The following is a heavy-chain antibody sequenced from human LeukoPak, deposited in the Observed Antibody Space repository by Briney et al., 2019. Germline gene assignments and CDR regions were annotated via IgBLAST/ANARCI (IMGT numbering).Heavy chain of an antibody. J-gene: IGHJ4*02. V-gene: IGHV3-48*03. D-gene: IGHD3-22*01. CDR2: ISSSGSTI. Sequence: PGGSLRLSCAASGFTFSSYEMNWVRQAPGKGLEWVSYISSSGSTIYYADSVKGRFTISRDNAKNSLYLQMDSLRAEDTAVYYCARGPFETYYYDISARFDYWGQGTLVTVSS. CDR1: GFTFSSYE. CDR3: ARGPFETYYYDISARFDY.